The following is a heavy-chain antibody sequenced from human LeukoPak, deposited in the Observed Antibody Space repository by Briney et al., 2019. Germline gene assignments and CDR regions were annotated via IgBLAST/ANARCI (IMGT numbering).Heavy chain of an antibody. CDR1: GGSFSGYY. J-gene: IGHJ4*02. CDR3: ARGRRLTYYYGSGSYYNPSRYFDY. V-gene: IGHV4-34*01. CDR2: INHSGST. Sequence: SETLSLTCAVYGGSFSGYYWSWIRQPPGKGLEWIGEINHSGSTNYNPSLKSRVTISVDTSKNQFSLKLSSVTAADTAVYHCARGRRLTYYYGSGSYYNPSRYFDYWGQGTLVTVSS. D-gene: IGHD3-10*01.